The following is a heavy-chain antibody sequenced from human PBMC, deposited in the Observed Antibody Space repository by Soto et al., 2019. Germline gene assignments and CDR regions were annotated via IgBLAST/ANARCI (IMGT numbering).Heavy chain of an antibody. CDR1: GGSISSSSYY. V-gene: IGHV4-39*01. J-gene: IGHJ5*02. D-gene: IGHD3-10*01. CDR2: IYYSGST. Sequence: SETLSLTCTVSGGSISSSSYYWGWIRQPPGKGLEWIGSIYYSGSTYYNPSLKSRVTISVDTSKNQFSLKLSSVTAADTAVYYCEVVRGVMPNNWFDPWGQGTLVTVSS. CDR3: EVVRGVMPNNWFDP.